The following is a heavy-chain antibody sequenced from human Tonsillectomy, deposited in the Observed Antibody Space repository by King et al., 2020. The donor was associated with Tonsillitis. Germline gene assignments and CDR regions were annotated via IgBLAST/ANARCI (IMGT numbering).Heavy chain of an antibody. CDR2: IIPSFDTA. V-gene: IGHV1-69*01. D-gene: IGHD6-6*01. J-gene: IGHJ4*02. CDR3: ARETSEFVHFGY. CDR1: GGTFSTYA. Sequence: VQLVESGAEVKKPGSSVKVSCKASGGTFSTYAFSWVRQAPGQGLEWMGGIIPSFDTANYAQKFQGRVTITADASTNTAYMELGSLRSEDTAVYYCARETSEFVHFGYWGQGTLVTVSS.